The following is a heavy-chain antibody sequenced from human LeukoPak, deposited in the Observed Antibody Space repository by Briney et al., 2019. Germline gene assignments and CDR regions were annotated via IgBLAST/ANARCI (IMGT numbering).Heavy chain of an antibody. CDR3: TKGGRRDILTY. CDR1: GDSISSYY. CDR2: IYDSGST. D-gene: IGHD3-9*01. Sequence: SETLSLTCTVSGDSISSYYWSWIRQPPGKGLEWIGYIYDSGSTNYNPSLKSRVTISVDTSKNQFSLKLTSVTAADTAVYYCTKGGRRDILTYWGQGILVTVSP. J-gene: IGHJ4*02. V-gene: IGHV4-59*01.